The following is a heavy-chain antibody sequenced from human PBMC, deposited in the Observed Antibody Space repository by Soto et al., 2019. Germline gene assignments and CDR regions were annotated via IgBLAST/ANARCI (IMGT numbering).Heavy chain of an antibody. CDR3: ARDRDYYDSSGYYHYFDY. D-gene: IGHD3-22*01. CDR1: GFTFSSYG. V-gene: IGHV3-33*01. CDR2: IWYDGSNK. J-gene: IGHJ4*02. Sequence: GGSLRLSCAASGFTFSSYGMHWVRQAPGKGLEWVAVIWYDGSNKYYADSVKGRFTISRDNSKNTLYLQMNSLRAEDTAVYYCARDRDYYDSSGYYHYFDYWGQGTLVTVSS.